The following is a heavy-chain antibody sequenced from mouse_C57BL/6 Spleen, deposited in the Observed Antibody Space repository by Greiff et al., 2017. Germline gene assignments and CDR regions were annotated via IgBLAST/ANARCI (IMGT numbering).Heavy chain of an antibody. CDR2: IYPRDGST. V-gene: IGHV1-78*01. CDR1: GYTFTDHT. J-gene: IGHJ4*01. Sequence: VQRVESDAELVKPGASVKISCKVSGYTFTDHTIHWMKQRPEQGLEWIGYIYPRDGSTKYNEKFKGKATLTADKYSSTAYMQRKSLTSEDSAVYFCARTGYDYLYYYAMDYWGQGTSVTVSS. D-gene: IGHD2-4*01. CDR3: ARTGYDYLYYYAMDY.